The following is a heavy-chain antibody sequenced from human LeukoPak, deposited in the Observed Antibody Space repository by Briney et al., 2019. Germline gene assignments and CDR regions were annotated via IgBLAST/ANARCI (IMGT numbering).Heavy chain of an antibody. J-gene: IGHJ4*02. D-gene: IGHD2-15*01. CDR1: GFTFISYA. CDR2: ISGSGGST. Sequence: GGSLRLSCAASGFTFISYAMSRVRQAPGKGLEWVSAISGSGGSTYYADSVKGRFTISRDNSKNTLYLQMNSLRAEDTAVYYCAKDFCSGGSCYRWYFDYWGQGTLVTVSS. CDR3: AKDFCSGGSCYRWYFDY. V-gene: IGHV3-23*01.